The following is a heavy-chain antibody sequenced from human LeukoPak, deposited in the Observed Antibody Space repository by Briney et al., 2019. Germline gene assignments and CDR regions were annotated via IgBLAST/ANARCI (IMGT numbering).Heavy chain of an antibody. CDR1: GFTVSSYY. D-gene: IGHD3-10*01. CDR3: ARNPWFGELSWFDP. J-gene: IGHJ5*02. V-gene: IGHV3-66*01. Sequence: GGSLRLSCAASGFTVSSYYMRWVRQAPGKGLEWVSVIYSGGSTYYADSVKGRFTISRDNSKNTLYLQMNSLRAEDTAVYYCARNPWFGELSWFDPWGQGTLVTVSS. CDR2: IYSGGST.